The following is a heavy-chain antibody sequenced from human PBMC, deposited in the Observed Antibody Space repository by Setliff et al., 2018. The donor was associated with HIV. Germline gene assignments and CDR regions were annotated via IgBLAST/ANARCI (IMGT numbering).Heavy chain of an antibody. CDR1: GFAFSTYA. V-gene: IGHV3-30*04. J-gene: IGHJ3*02. D-gene: IGHD3-16*01. CDR2: IEYDESNK. CDR3: VKGGMTNAAFNI. Sequence: PGGSLRLSCAASGFAFSTYAMSWVRQAPGKGLEWVTYIEYDESNKRYADNVKGRFTISRDNSKNTLYLQMNSLRLEDTALYYCVKGGMTNAAFNIWGPGTMVTVSS.